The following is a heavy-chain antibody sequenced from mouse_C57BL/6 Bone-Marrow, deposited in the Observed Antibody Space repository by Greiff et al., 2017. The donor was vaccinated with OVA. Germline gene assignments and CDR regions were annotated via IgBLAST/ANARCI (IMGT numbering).Heavy chain of an antibody. V-gene: IGHV5-12*01. D-gene: IGHD2-3*01. Sequence: DVKLVESGGGLVQPGGSLKLSCAASGFTFSDYYMYWVRQTPEKRLEWVAYISNGGGSTYYPDTVKCRLTICRDNAKDTLYLQMRRLKSEDPALYYCARHRWLLPFDYWGQGTTLTVAS. CDR3: ARHRWLLPFDY. CDR2: ISNGGGST. CDR1: GFTFSDYY. J-gene: IGHJ2*01.